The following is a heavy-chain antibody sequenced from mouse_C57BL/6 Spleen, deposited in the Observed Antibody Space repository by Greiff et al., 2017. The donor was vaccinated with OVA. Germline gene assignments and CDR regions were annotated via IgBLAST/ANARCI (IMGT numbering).Heavy chain of an antibody. CDR3: ARAGSSHWYFDV. CDR2: INPSSGYT. CDR1: GYTFTSYT. Sequence: VKVVESGAELARPGASVKMSCKASGYTFTSYTMHWVKQRPGQGLEWIGYINPSSGYTKYNQKFKDKATLTADKSSSTAYMQLSSLTSEDSAVYYCARAGSSHWYFDVWGTGTTVTVSS. D-gene: IGHD1-1*01. V-gene: IGHV1-4*01. J-gene: IGHJ1*03.